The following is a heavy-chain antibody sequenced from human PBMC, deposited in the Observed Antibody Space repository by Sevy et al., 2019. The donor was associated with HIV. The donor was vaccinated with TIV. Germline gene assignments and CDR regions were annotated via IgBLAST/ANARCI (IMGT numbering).Heavy chain of an antibody. D-gene: IGHD2-15*01. CDR3: AKRRCTGGGCYGALDY. Sequence: GGSLRLSCAASGFTFTTYAMNWVRQAPGKGLEWVAIISRTTGVTYYAESVKGRFTISRDNSTGTPYLQMTTLRTDDTAVYYCAKRRCTGGGCYGALDYWGQGTLVTVSS. V-gene: IGHV3-23*01. CDR1: GFTFTTYA. J-gene: IGHJ4*02. CDR2: ISRTTGVT.